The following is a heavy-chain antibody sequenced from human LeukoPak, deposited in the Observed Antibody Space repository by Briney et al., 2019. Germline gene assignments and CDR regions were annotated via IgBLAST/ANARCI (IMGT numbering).Heavy chain of an antibody. Sequence: ASVKVSCKASNYTYTGYGINWVRQAPGQGLQWVGWISAFNGHTYFAQKFQGRITMTTDSPTTTAHMELRSLRSDDTAVYYCARALAVTGRGPRDFDFWGQGTLVTVSS. CDR1: NYTYTGYG. D-gene: IGHD6-19*01. CDR2: ISAFNGHT. J-gene: IGHJ4*02. V-gene: IGHV1-18*01. CDR3: ARALAVTGRGPRDFDF.